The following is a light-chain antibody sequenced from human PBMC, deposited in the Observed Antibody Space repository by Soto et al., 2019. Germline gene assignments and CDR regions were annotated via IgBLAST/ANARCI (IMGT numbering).Light chain of an antibody. V-gene: IGKV3-15*01. J-gene: IGKJ1*01. CDR1: QSISSD. CDR2: GAS. CDR3: QQYNSWPWA. Sequence: EIVMTQSPATLSVSPGERATLSCRASQSISSDLAWYQQKRGQAPRLLIYGASTRATGIPGRSSGSGSGTEFTLTISSLQSEDFAVYYCQQYNSWPWAFGQGTKVEIK.